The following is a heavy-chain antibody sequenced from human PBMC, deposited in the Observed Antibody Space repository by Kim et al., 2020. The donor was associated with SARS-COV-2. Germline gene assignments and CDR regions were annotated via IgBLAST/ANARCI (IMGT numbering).Heavy chain of an antibody. CDR3: AKDTGGFGDYTFAP. Sequence: TFYSGSVRGRSTISRENSKNTLYLQMNSLRAEDTAVYYCAKDTGGFGDYTFAPWGQGTQVTVSS. J-gene: IGHJ5*02. D-gene: IGHD4-17*01. V-gene: IGHV3-23*01. CDR2: T.